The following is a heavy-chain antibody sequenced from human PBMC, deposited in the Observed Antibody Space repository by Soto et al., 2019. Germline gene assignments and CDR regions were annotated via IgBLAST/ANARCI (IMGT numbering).Heavy chain of an antibody. V-gene: IGHV3-23*01. CDR2: ISGSGDST. CDR3: AQTQAASHSDQYNHYGLDD. J-gene: IGHJ6*02. Sequence: EVQLLESGGGLVQPGGSLRLSCAASGFTFSNYAMTWVRQAPGKGLEWVSDISGSGDSTYYADSVKGRVTISRDNSMKTLSVQVNSLRAEDTAVYYCAQTQAASHSDQYNHYGLDDWGQGTTVTVSS. CDR1: GFTFSNYA. D-gene: IGHD2-2*01.